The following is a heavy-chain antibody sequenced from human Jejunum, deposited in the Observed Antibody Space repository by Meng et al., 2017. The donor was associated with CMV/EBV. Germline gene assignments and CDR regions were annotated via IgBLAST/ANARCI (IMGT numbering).Heavy chain of an antibody. CDR3: AHFVGGYYPSRPDY. J-gene: IGHJ4*02. CDR1: GFSPSTSGEG. D-gene: IGHD1-26*01. V-gene: IGHV2-5*02. Sequence: QSTLKESVPPLVKPTQTLTLTCSFSGFSPSTSGEGVGWIRQSPGKALEWLALIYRGDDKRYSPSLNSRLTIAKDTSKNEVVLTLTNMGPIDTGTYYCAHFVGGYYPSRPDYWGQGTLVTVSS. CDR2: IYRGDDK.